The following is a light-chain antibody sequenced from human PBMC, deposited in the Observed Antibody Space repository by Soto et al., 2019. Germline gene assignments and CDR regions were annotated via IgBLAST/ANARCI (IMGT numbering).Light chain of an antibody. CDR3: QQYNSYSWT. CDR1: QSISSW. J-gene: IGKJ1*01. CDR2: DAS. Sequence: DIQMTQSPSTLSASVGDRVTITCRASQSISSWLAWYQQKPGKAPKLLIYDASSLESGVPSRFSGSGSGTESTLTISSLQPDDFATYYCQQYNSYSWTFGQGPKVEIK. V-gene: IGKV1-5*01.